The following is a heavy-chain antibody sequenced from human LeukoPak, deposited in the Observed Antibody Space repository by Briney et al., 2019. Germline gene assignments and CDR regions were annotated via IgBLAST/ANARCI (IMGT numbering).Heavy chain of an antibody. CDR2: INHSGST. V-gene: IGHV4-34*01. CDR1: GGSFSGYY. D-gene: IGHD6-13*01. Sequence: SETLSLTCAVYGGSFSGYYWSWIRQRPGKGLEWIGEINHSGSTNYNPSLKSRVTISVDTSKNQFSLKLSSVTAADTAVYYCAGSSWIHYYYYGMDVWGQGTTVTVSS. J-gene: IGHJ6*02. CDR3: AGSSWIHYYYYGMDV.